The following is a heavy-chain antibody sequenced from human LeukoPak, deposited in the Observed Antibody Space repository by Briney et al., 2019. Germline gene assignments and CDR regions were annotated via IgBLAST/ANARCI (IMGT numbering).Heavy chain of an antibody. CDR2: ISAHNGDV. D-gene: IGHD3-10*01. Sequence: GASVKVSCKASGYSFSNYGISWVRQAPGQGLEWMGRISAHNGDVTYAPKFQGRVTMTTDTSTTTAYMELRSLRFDDTAVYYCARYNSLFRGITTSDYWGQGTPVTVSS. CDR1: GYSFSNYG. V-gene: IGHV1-18*01. J-gene: IGHJ4*02. CDR3: ARYNSLFRGITTSDY.